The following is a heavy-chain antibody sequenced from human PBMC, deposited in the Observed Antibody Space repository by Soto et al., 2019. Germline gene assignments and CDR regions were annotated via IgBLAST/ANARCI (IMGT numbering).Heavy chain of an antibody. Sequence: GGVLGLSFAGFWFTFRSFCVNRVRQAPGKGLQWVSYISPGASTIYYADSVKGRFTISRNNAKNSLFLQMSSLSAEDTAVYYCATHPSGDSYWGQGTLVTVSS. CDR1: WFTFRSFC. V-gene: IGHV3-48*01. D-gene: IGHD4-17*01. CDR3: ATHPSGDSY. J-gene: IGHJ4*02. CDR2: ISPGASTI.